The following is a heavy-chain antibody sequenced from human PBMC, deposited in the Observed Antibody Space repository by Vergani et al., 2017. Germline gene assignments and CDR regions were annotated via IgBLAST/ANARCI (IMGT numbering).Heavy chain of an antibody. Sequence: EVQLLESGGGLVKPGGSLRLSCAASGFTFSSYSMNWVRQAPGQGLEWVSSISSSSSYIYYADSVKGRFTITRDNAKNSLYLQMNSLRAEDTAVYYCARAIVGTTEDYWGQGTLVTVSS. V-gene: IGHV3-21*02. CDR1: GFTFSSYS. CDR2: ISSSSSYI. D-gene: IGHD1-26*01. CDR3: ARAIVGTTEDY. J-gene: IGHJ4*02.